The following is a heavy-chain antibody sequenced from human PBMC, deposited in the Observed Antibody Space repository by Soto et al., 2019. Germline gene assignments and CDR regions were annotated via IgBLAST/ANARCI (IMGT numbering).Heavy chain of an antibody. Sequence: GGSLRLSCAASGFTFSSYAMSWVRQAPGKGLEWVSAISGSGGSTYYADSVKGRFTISRDNSKNTLYLQMNSLRAEDTAVYYCAKTTIFGVVILHFDYWGQGTLVTVSS. CDR1: GFTFSSYA. D-gene: IGHD3-3*01. J-gene: IGHJ4*02. V-gene: IGHV3-23*01. CDR3: AKTTIFGVVILHFDY. CDR2: ISGSGGST.